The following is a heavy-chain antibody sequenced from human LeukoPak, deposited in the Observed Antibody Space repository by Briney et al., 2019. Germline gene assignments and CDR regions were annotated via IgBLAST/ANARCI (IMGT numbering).Heavy chain of an antibody. CDR2: ISGSNTST. Sequence: PGGSLRLSCAASGFTLSSYAMSWVRQAPGKGLEWVSAISGSNTSTYYADSVKGRFTISRDDSKNTLYLQMNSLRVEDTAVYHCAKDPGYCSPTDCYGLHYFENWGEGTLVTVSS. CDR1: GFTLSSYA. J-gene: IGHJ4*02. CDR3: AKDPGYCSPTDCYGLHYFEN. V-gene: IGHV3-23*01. D-gene: IGHD2-2*01.